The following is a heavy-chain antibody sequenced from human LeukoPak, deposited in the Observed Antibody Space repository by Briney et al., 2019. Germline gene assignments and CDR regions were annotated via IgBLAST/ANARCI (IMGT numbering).Heavy chain of an antibody. CDR1: GFAFSNAW. Sequence: GGSPRLSCAAPGFAFSNAWMSWVRQAPGKGLEWVGRIKSKTDGGTTDYAAPVKGRFTISRDDSKNTLYLQMTSLKTEDTAVYYCTTGGYGGRFDYWGQGTLVTVSS. V-gene: IGHV3-15*01. J-gene: IGHJ4*02. CDR3: TTGGYGGRFDY. D-gene: IGHD5-12*01. CDR2: IKSKTDGGTT.